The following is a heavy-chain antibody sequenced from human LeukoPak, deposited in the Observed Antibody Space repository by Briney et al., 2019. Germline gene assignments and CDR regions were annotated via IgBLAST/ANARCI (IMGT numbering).Heavy chain of an antibody. J-gene: IGHJ6*02. CDR1: GYTFTSYD. CDR2: MNPNSGNT. CDR3: AVMTTGLYYYYGMDV. V-gene: IGHV1-8*01. D-gene: IGHD4-11*01. Sequence: GASVKVSCKASGYTFTSYDINWVRQATGQGLEWMGWMNPNSGNTGYAQKFQDRVTMTRNTSISTAYMELSSLRSEDTAVYYCAVMTTGLYYYYGMDVWGQGTTVTVSS.